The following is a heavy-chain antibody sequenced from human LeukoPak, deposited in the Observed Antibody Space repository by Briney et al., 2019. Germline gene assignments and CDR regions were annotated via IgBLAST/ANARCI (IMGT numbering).Heavy chain of an antibody. CDR2: ISFDGSNK. Sequence: PGGSLRLSCAASGFTFSSYGMHWVRQAPGKGLEGVAVISFDGSNKYYADSVKGRFTISRDNSKNTPYLQMNSLRVEDTAVYYGAKLGSGWYYYGMDVWGQGTTVTVSS. CDR3: AKLGSGWYYYGMDV. CDR1: GFTFSSYG. D-gene: IGHD6-19*01. V-gene: IGHV3-30*18. J-gene: IGHJ6*02.